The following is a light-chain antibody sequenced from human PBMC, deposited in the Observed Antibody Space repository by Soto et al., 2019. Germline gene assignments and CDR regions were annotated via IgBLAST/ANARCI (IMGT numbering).Light chain of an antibody. V-gene: IGKV2-28*01. CDR2: LGS. Sequence: IVMTQSPLSLPVTPGEPASISRSSSQSLLHSNGYNYLDWYLQKPGQSPQLLIYLGSNRASGVPDRFSGSGSGTDFTLKISRVEAEDVGVYYCMQPLQSWTFGQGIKADFK. J-gene: IGKJ1*01. CDR3: MQPLQSWT. CDR1: QSLLHSNGYNY.